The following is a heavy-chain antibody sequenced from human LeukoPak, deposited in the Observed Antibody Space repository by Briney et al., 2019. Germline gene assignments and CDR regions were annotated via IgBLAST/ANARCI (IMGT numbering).Heavy chain of an antibody. Sequence: TGGSLRLSCAASGFTFSSYAMSWVRQAPGKGLEWVSAISGSGGSTYYADSVKGRFTISRDNSKNTLYLQMNSLRAEDTAVYYCANLGGAVVRGVIADYWGQGTLVTVSS. CDR2: ISGSGGST. D-gene: IGHD3-10*01. CDR1: GFTFSSYA. V-gene: IGHV3-23*01. J-gene: IGHJ4*02. CDR3: ANLGGAVVRGVIADY.